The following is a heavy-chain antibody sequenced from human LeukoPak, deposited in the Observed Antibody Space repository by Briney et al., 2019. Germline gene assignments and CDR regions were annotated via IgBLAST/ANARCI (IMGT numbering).Heavy chain of an antibody. CDR2: IGYDGNNK. J-gene: IGHJ4*02. V-gene: IGHV3-30*02. CDR3: VKDFWLDYGDW. CDR1: GFTFSSCA. Sequence: PGGSLTLSCAASGFTFSSCAMHWVRQAPGKGLEWVAYIGYDGNNKYYADSVKGRFTISRDNSKNTQYLQMNSLTTEDTAVYYCVKDFWLDYGDWGGQGTLVTVSS. D-gene: IGHD4-17*01.